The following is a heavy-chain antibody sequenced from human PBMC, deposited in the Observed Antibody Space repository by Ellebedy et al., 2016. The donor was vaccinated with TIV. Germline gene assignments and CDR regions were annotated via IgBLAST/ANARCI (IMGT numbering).Heavy chain of an antibody. Sequence: GESLKISCAASGFVFDYYTMTWVRQAPGKGLEWVASIGTNPNHIFYADSIKGRFTISRDNAKSSLYLQMNSLRVEDTAVYYCAKWQQLVWGQGTTVSVSS. D-gene: IGHD1-26*01. V-gene: IGHV3-21*01. CDR1: GFVFDYYT. CDR3: AKWQQLV. J-gene: IGHJ6*02. CDR2: IGTNPNHI.